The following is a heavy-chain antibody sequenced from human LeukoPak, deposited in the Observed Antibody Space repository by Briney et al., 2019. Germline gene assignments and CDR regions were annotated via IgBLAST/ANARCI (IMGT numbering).Heavy chain of an antibody. Sequence: PSETLSLTCTVSGGSISSYYWSWIRQPAGKGLEWIGRIYTIGSTNYSPSLKSRVTMSVDTSKNQFSLKLSSVTAADTAVYYCARGAYPVLRYFDWSQTYFDYWGQGTLVTVSS. CDR3: ARGAYPVLRYFDWSQTYFDY. V-gene: IGHV4-4*07. D-gene: IGHD3-9*01. CDR1: GGSISSYY. CDR2: IYTIGST. J-gene: IGHJ4*02.